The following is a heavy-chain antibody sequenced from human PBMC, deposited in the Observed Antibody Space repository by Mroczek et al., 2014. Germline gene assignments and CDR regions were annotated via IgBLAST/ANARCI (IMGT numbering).Heavy chain of an antibody. V-gene: IGHV1-2*02. J-gene: IGHJ6*02. CDR3: ASCLVVVVPAAIPPNFDYGMDV. CDR1: GYTFTGYY. CDR2: INPNSGGT. Sequence: VQLVETGAEVKKPGASVKVSCKASGYTFTGYYMHWVRQAPGQGLEWMGWINPNSGGTNYAQKFQGRVTMTRDTSISTAYMELSRLRSDDTAVYYCASCLVVVVPAAIPPNFDYGMDVWGQGTTVTVSS. D-gene: IGHD2-2*02.